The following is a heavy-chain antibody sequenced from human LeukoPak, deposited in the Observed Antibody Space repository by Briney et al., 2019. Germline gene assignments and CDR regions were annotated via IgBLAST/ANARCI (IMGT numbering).Heavy chain of an antibody. CDR1: GGSISSGGYS. J-gene: IGHJ5*02. D-gene: IGHD6-13*01. CDR3: AREVGYSSSWYGTNWFDP. V-gene: IGHV4-30-2*01. Sequence: SETLSLTCAVSGGSISSGGYSWSWIRQPPGKGLEWIGYIYHSGSTYYNPSLKSRVTISVDRSKNQFSLKLSSVTAADTAVYYCAREVGYSSSWYGTNWFDPWGQGTLVTVSS. CDR2: IYHSGST.